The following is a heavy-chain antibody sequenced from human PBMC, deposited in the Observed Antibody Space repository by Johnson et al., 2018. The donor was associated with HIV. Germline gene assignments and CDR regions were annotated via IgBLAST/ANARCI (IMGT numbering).Heavy chain of an antibody. D-gene: IGHD6-6*01. J-gene: IGHJ3*02. Sequence: VQLVESGGGVVQPGRSLRLSCAASGFTFSSYAMHWVRQATGKGLEWVSAIGTAGDTYYPGSVKGRFTISRENAKNSLYLQMNSLRAEDTAVYYCARNSWGSSSGSRIWGQGTMVTVSS. CDR1: GFTFSSYA. V-gene: IGHV3-13*01. CDR3: ARNSWGSSSGSRI. CDR2: IGTAGDT.